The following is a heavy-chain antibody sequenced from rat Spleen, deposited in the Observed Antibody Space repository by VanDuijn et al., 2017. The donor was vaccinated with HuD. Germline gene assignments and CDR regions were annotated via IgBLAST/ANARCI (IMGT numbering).Heavy chain of an antibody. V-gene: IGHV3-3*01. CDR2: INITSGT. CDR3: ARYRDTYGHVGIFDY. D-gene: IGHD2-5*01. J-gene: IGHJ2*01. CDR1: GYSITSGYG. Sequence: EVQLLESGPGLVKPSQSLSLTCSVTGYSITSGYGWNWIRKFPGNKLEWMGYINITSGTGYNPPLKSRISITRDTSKNQFFLQLTSITTEDTATYYCARYRDTYGHVGIFDYWGQGVRVTVSP.